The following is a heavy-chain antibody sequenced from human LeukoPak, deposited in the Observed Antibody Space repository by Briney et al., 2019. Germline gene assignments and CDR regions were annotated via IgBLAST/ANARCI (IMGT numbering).Heavy chain of an antibody. CDR1: VGSISSSSYY. J-gene: IGHJ3*02. V-gene: IGHV4-39*01. CDR3: ARHHCSGGSCYWADAFDI. Sequence: PSETLSLTCTVSVGSISSSSYYWGWIRQPPGKGLEWIGSIHYSGSTYYNPSLKSRVTISVDTSKNQFSLKLSSVTAADTAVYYCARHHCSGGSCYWADAFDIWGQGTMVTVSS. D-gene: IGHD2-15*01. CDR2: IHYSGST.